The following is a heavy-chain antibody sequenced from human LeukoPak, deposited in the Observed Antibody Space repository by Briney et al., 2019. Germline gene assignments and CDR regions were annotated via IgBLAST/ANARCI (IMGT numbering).Heavy chain of an antibody. J-gene: IGHJ4*02. V-gene: IGHV3-23*01. CDR2: ISGSGGST. CDR1: GFTFSSYA. Sequence: GGSLRLSCAASGFTFSSYAMSWVRQAPGKGLEWVSAISGSGGSTYYADSVKGRFTISRDNSKNTLYLQMNSLRAEDTAVYYCAKRVGYSSGWYWGDFDYWGQGTLVTVSS. CDR3: AKRVGYSSGWYWGDFDY. D-gene: IGHD6-19*01.